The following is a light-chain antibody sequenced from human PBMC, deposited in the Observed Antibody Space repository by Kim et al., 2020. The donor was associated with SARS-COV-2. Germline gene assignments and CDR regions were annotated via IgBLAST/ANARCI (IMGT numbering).Light chain of an antibody. J-gene: IGLJ1*01. V-gene: IGLV2-23*02. Sequence: GQSITISCTGTSSDVGSYNLVSWYQQHPGKAPKLMIYEVSKRPSGVSNRFSDSKSGNTASLTISGLQAEDEADYYCCSYAGSSTFLFGTGTKVTVL. CDR2: EVS. CDR1: SSDVGSYNL. CDR3: CSYAGSSTFL.